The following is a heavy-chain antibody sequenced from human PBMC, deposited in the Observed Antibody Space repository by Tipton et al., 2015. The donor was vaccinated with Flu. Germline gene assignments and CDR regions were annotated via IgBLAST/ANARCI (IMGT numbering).Heavy chain of an antibody. J-gene: IGHJ3*01. D-gene: IGHD1-1*01. Sequence: TLSLTCTVSGGSISSFFWTWIRQPAGKGLEWIGRVRSSGSTNYYPSLKSRVTMSVDTSKNQFSLSLSSVTAADTALYYCAKNERGAFDFWGQGTMVTVSS. CDR2: VRSSGST. V-gene: IGHV4-4*07. CDR1: GGSISSFF. CDR3: AKNERGAFDF.